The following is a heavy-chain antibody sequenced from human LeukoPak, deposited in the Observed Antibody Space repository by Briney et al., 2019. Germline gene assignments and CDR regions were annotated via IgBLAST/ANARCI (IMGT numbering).Heavy chain of an antibody. Sequence: PGGSLRLSCAASGFTFSDYYMSWIRQAPGKGLEWVSYISSSSSTIYYADSVKGRFTISRDNAKNSLYLQMNSLKAEDTAVYYCARQGPYYYDSSGYYSDAFDIWGQGTMVTVSS. CDR3: ARQGPYYYDSSGYYSDAFDI. CDR2: ISSSSSTI. CDR1: GFTFSDYY. J-gene: IGHJ3*02. D-gene: IGHD3-22*01. V-gene: IGHV3-11*04.